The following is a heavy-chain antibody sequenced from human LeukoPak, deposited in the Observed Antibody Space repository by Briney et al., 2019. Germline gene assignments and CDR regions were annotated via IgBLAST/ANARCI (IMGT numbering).Heavy chain of an antibody. V-gene: IGHV3-30*18. D-gene: IGHD5-18*01. CDR2: ISYDGSNK. CDR1: GFTFSSYG. J-gene: IGHJ4*02. CDR3: AKALYSYPGDY. Sequence: GGSLRLSCAASGFTFSSYGMHWVRQAPGKGLEWVAVISYDGSNKYYADSVKGRFTISRDNSKNTLYPQMNSLRAEDTAVYYCAKALYSYPGDYWGQGTLVTVSS.